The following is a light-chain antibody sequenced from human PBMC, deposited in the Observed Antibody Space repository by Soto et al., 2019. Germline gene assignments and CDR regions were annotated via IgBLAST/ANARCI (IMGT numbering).Light chain of an antibody. V-gene: IGLV2-14*01. J-gene: IGLJ1*01. CDR2: DVS. CDR1: SSDVGGYNY. CDR3: SSYTSSSLPYV. Sequence: QSVLTQPASVSGSPGQSITISSTGTSSDVGGYNYVSWYQQHPGKAPKLMIYDVSNRPSGVSNRFSGSKSGNTASLTISGLQAEDEADYYCSSYTSSSLPYVFGTGTKLTVL.